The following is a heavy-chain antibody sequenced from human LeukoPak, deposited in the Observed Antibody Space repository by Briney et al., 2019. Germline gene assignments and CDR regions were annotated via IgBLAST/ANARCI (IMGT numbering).Heavy chain of an antibody. D-gene: IGHD2-21*01. V-gene: IGHV3-66*01. CDR1: GFTFSTYA. J-gene: IGHJ3*02. Sequence: GGSLRLSCAASGFTFSTYAVSWVRQAPGKGLEWVSFIYSGGSTYYADSVKGRFTISRDSSKNTLYLQINSLRAEDTAVYYCARSRGVVIAGDAFDIWGQGTMVTVSS. CDR2: IYSGGST. CDR3: ARSRGVVIAGDAFDI.